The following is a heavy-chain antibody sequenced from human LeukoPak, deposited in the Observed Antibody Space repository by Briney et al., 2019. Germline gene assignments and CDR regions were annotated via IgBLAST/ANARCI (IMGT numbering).Heavy chain of an antibody. V-gene: IGHV4-39*01. Sequence: SETLSLTCTVSGGSISSGSYYWGWIRQPPGKGLEWIGSIYYSGSTYYNPSLKSRVTISVDTSKNQFSLKLSSVTAADTAVYYCARHPRGYYDTLTGYYSPYWFDPWGQGTLVTVSS. CDR2: IYYSGST. CDR3: ARHPRGYYDTLTGYYSPYWFDP. CDR1: GGSISSGSYY. J-gene: IGHJ5*02. D-gene: IGHD3-9*01.